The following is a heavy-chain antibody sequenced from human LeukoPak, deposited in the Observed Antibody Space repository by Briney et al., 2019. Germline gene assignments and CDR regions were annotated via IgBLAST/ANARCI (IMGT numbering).Heavy chain of an antibody. J-gene: IGHJ4*02. CDR2: IHYSEGT. CDR1: GASISSYY. D-gene: IGHD3-22*01. Sequence: SETLSLTCTVSGASISSYYWSWIRQPPGKGVEWIGYIHYSEGTRYNPSLKSRVTISVDTSKNQFSLNLSPVTAADTAVYYCARQYYYYSIDSWGQGTLVTVSS. V-gene: IGHV4-59*08. CDR3: ARQYYYYSIDS.